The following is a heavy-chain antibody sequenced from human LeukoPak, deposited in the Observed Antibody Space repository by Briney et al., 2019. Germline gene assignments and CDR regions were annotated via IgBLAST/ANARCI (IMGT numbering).Heavy chain of an antibody. CDR3: AREYSSSSALDY. D-gene: IGHD6-6*01. J-gene: IGHJ4*02. Sequence: PSETLSLTCTVSGGSISSYYWSWIRQPPGKGLEWIGYIYYSGSTNYNPSLKSRVTISVDTSKNQFSLKLSSVTAADTAVYYCAREYSSSSALDYWGQGTLVTVSS. CDR1: GGSISSYY. CDR2: IYYSGST. V-gene: IGHV4-59*12.